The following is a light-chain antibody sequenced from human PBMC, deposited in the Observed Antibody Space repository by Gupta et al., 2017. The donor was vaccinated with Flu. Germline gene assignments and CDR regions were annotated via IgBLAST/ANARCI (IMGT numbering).Light chain of an antibody. CDR1: SGSVSTNFY. J-gene: IGLJ3*02. CDR3: VLYMGSGSWV. V-gene: IGLV8-61*01. CDR2: NTN. Sequence: QTVVTQEPSFSVSPGGTVTLTCGLSSGSVSTNFYPSWYQQTPGQAPRTPIYNTNTPSSGVPDRFSGSLLGNKAALIITGAQADDESDYYCVLYMGSGSWVFGGGTKLTVL.